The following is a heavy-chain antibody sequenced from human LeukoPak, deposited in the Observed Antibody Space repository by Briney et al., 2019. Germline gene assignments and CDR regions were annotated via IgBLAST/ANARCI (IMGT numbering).Heavy chain of an antibody. CDR1: GFTFSTFA. D-gene: IGHD2-8*02. CDR3: ATYRQVLLPFES. CDR2: IFPSGGEI. J-gene: IGHJ4*02. V-gene: IGHV3-23*01. Sequence: GGSLRLSCAASGFTFSTFAMIWVRQPPGKGLEWVSSIFPSGGEIHYADSVRGRFTISRDNSKSTLSLQMNSLRAEDAAIYYCATYRQVLLPFESWGQGTLVTVSS.